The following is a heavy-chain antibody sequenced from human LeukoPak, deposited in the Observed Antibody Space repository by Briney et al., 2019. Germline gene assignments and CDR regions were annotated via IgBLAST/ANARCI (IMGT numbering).Heavy chain of an antibody. D-gene: IGHD5-18*01. J-gene: IGHJ4*02. CDR3: ARENTAIVYYFDY. CDR2: INPNSGGT. Sequence: ASVKVSCKASGYTFTGYYMHWVRQAPGQGLEWMGWINPNSGGTNYAQKFQGRVTMTRDTSISTAYMELSRLRSDDTAVYYCARENTAIVYYFDYWGQGTLVTVSS. V-gene: IGHV1-2*02. CDR1: GYTFTGYY.